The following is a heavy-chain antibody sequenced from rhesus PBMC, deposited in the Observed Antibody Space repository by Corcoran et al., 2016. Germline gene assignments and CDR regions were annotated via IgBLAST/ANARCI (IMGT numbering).Heavy chain of an antibody. D-gene: IGHD5-42*01. CDR3: TTDLGYIVGTVFDY. CDR2: IKRKADGGTT. Sequence: EVQLVESGAGLVQPGGSLRLSCAASGLTFSNSWRRWVCQAQGKGLELVARIKRKADGGTTDYDAVWKVRFTISSDDSTSNLYLQLHSLQTVETAVYYCTTDLGYIVGTVFDYWGQGVLVTVSS. J-gene: IGHJ4*01. CDR1: GLTFSNSW. V-gene: IGHV3-30*02.